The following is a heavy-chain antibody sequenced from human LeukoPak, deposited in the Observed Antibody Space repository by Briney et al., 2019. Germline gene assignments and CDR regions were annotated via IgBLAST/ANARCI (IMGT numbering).Heavy chain of an antibody. D-gene: IGHD3-22*01. Sequence: GGSLRLSCAASGFTFSSYAMHWVRQAPGKGLEWVAVISYDGSNKYYADSVKGRFTISRDNAKNSLYLQMNSLRAEDTAVYYCARGGGMYYYDSLTSYWGQGTLVTVSS. J-gene: IGHJ4*02. CDR1: GFTFSSYA. CDR2: ISYDGSNK. CDR3: ARGGGMYYYDSLTSY. V-gene: IGHV3-30-3*01.